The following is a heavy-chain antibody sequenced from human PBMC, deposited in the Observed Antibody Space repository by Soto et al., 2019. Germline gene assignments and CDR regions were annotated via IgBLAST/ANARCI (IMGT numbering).Heavy chain of an antibody. CDR3: ARAYRPRGRFDP. V-gene: IGHV4-31*03. CDR2: IYYSGST. CDR1: GGSISSGGYY. J-gene: IGHJ5*02. D-gene: IGHD3-10*01. Sequence: PSETLSLTCTVSGGSISSGGYYWSWIRQHPGKGLEWIGYIYYSGSTYYNPSLKSRVTISVDTSKNQFSLKLSSVTAADTAVYYCARAYRPRGRFDPWGQGTLVTVSS.